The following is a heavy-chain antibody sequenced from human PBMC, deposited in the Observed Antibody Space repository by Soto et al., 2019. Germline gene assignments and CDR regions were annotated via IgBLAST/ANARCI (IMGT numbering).Heavy chain of an antibody. J-gene: IGHJ4*02. Sequence: PGGSLRLSCVVSGLNFRSHDMNWVRQPPGKGPEWVSNINGAGTSTSYADAVKGRFAISRDNSQNTVYMEMDNLGAEDTAMYYCAVDPNWEWGYNWGRGPLVTVSS. D-gene: IGHD5-12*01. CDR1: GLNFRSHD. V-gene: IGHV3-23*01. CDR2: INGAGTST. CDR3: AVDPNWEWGYN.